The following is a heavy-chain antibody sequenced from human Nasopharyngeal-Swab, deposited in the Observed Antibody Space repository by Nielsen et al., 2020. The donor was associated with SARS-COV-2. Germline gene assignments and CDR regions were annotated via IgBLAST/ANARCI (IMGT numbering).Heavy chain of an antibody. CDR1: GGSISSGGYY. CDR3: ARGLFRSGHPLRYYFDY. J-gene: IGHJ4*02. V-gene: IGHV4-31*03. Sequence: SETLSLTCTVSGGSISSGGYYWSWIRQHPGKGLEWIGYIYYSGSTYYNPSLKSRVTISVDTSKNQFSLKLSSVTAADTAVYYCARGLFRSGHPLRYYFDYWGQGTLVTVSS. CDR2: IYYSGST. D-gene: IGHD2-15*01.